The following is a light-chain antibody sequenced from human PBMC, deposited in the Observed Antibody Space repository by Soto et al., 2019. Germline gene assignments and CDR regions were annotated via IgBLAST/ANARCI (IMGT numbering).Light chain of an antibody. CDR2: DVS. J-gene: IGLJ1*01. CDR3: TSFTGGNIPYV. V-gene: IGLV2-14*03. Sequence: QSALTQPASVSGSPGQSITISCTGTNNDVGGYNYVSWYQQFPGEAPRLVIYDVSHRPSGVSERLSGSRSGNTASLTISGLQAEDEADYYCTSFTGGNIPYVLGTGTKLTVL. CDR1: NNDVGGYNY.